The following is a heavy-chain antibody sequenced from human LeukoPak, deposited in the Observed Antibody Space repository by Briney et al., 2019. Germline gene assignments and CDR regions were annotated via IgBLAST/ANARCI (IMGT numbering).Heavy chain of an antibody. D-gene: IGHD6-13*01. CDR3: ARAEQQLVPDAWFDP. Sequence: GGSLRLSCAASGFTFSSYSMNWVRRAPGKGLEWVSSISSSSSYIYYADSVKGRFTISRDNAKNSLYLQMNSLRAEDTAVYYCARAEQQLVPDAWFDPWGQGTLVTVSS. J-gene: IGHJ5*02. CDR1: GFTFSSYS. V-gene: IGHV3-21*01. CDR2: ISSSSSYI.